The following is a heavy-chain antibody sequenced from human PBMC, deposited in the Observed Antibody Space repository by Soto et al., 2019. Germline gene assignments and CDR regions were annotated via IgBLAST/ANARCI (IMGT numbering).Heavy chain of an antibody. J-gene: IGHJ4*02. CDR1: GFTFSNYG. CDR2: ISYTGNNK. CDR3: ARPSRAMIQWELIGDY. V-gene: IGHV3-30*03. D-gene: IGHD1-26*01. Sequence: GGSLRLSCAASGFTFSNYGMHWVRQTPGKGLEWLAVISYTGNNKYYADSVKGRFTISRDNSKNTLYLQMNSLRAEDTAVYYCARPSRAMIQWELIGDYWGQGTLVTVSS.